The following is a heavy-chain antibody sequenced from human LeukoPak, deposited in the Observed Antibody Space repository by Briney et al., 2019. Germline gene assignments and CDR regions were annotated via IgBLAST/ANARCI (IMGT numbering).Heavy chain of an antibody. D-gene: IGHD3-10*02. J-gene: IGHJ4*02. CDR1: GFTFSSFT. CDR3: ARGTMFPYYFDY. Sequence: GGSLRLSCAASGFTFSSFTMNWVRQAPGKGLEWVSPISSSSSYIYSADSVKGRFTISRDNARNSLYLQMNSLRAEDTAVYYCARGTMFPYYFDYWGQGTLVTVSS. CDR2: ISSSSSYI. V-gene: IGHV3-21*01.